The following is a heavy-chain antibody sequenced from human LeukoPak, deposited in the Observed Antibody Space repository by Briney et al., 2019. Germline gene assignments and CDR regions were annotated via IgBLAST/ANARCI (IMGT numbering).Heavy chain of an antibody. D-gene: IGHD2-2*01. CDR1: GFTFDDYS. V-gene: IGHV3-20*04. Sequence: GGSLRLSCAASGFTFDDYSMSWVRQAPGKGLEWVSGINWNGGSTGYADSVKGRFTISRDNAKNSLYLQMNSLRAEDTALYYCARRSNLGYCSSTSCYPQPIDYWGQGTLVTVSS. CDR3: ARRSNLGYCSSTSCYPQPIDY. J-gene: IGHJ4*02. CDR2: INWNGGST.